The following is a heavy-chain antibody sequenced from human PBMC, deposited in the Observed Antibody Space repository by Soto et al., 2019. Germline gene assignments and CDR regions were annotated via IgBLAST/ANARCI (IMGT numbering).Heavy chain of an antibody. V-gene: IGHV4-59*01. CDR2: IYYSGST. D-gene: IGHD3-10*01. J-gene: IGHJ5*02. CDR3: ARYGSGSSVWFDP. CDR1: GGSISSYY. Sequence: SETLSLTCTVSGGSISSYYWSWIRQPPGKGLEWIGYIYYSGSTSYNPSLKSRVTISVDTSKNQFSLKLSSVTAADTAVYYCARYGSGSSVWFDPWGQGTLVTVSS.